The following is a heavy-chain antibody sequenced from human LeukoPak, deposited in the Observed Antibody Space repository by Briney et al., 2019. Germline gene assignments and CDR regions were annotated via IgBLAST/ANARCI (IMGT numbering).Heavy chain of an antibody. Sequence: ASVKVSCKTSGYTFTHYGISWVRQAPGQGLEWVGWISAYNGDTKYAQNFQDKVTMTTDTSTTTAYMELRSLTSDDTAVYYCARQSYGDYQDYYYYGMDVWGQGTTVTVSS. J-gene: IGHJ6*02. V-gene: IGHV1-18*01. CDR3: ARQSYGDYQDYYYYGMDV. CDR2: ISAYNGDT. D-gene: IGHD4-17*01. CDR1: GYTFTHYG.